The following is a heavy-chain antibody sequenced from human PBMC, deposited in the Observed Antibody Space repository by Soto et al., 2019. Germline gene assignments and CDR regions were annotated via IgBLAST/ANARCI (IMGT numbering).Heavy chain of an antibody. CDR3: AGDLGAGEDGYYYYGMDV. V-gene: IGHV1-2*04. CDR1: GYTFTGYY. D-gene: IGHD3-16*01. CDR2: INPNSGGT. Sequence: ASVKVSCKASGYTFTGYYMHWVRQAPGQGLEWMGWINPNSGGTNYAQKFQGWVTMTRDTSISTAYMELSRLRSDDTAVYYCAGDLGAGEDGYYYYGMDVWGQGTTVTVSS. J-gene: IGHJ6*02.